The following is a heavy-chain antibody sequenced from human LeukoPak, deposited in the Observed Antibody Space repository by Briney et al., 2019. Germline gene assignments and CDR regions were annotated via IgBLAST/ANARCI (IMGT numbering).Heavy chain of an antibody. D-gene: IGHD3-3*01. J-gene: IGHJ4*02. V-gene: IGHV3-23*01. CDR1: GFTFNIYA. CDR2: ICGDCGNT. Sequence: PGGSLRLSCAASGFTFNIYAMHWVRQIPGKGLEWVSTICGDCGNTHYADSVKGRFTISRDNSKNTMWLQMSSLRVEDSAIYYCARDVGVVMYDYWGQGILVTVSS. CDR3: ARDVGVVMYDY.